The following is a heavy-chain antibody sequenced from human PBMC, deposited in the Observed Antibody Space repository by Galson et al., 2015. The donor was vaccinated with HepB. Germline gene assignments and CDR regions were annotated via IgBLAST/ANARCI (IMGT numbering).Heavy chain of an antibody. CDR3: AREDATITVAALEY. D-gene: IGHD6-19*01. CDR1: GFAFGNYG. J-gene: IGHJ4*02. Sequence: SLRLSCAASGFAFGNYGMHWVRQAPGKGLEWMALIWKDGSNKHYADSLKGRFRISRDNTKNTLFLEADILRAEDTAVYYCAREDATITVAALEYWGQGVLVTVSS. CDR2: IWKDGSNK. V-gene: IGHV3-33*01.